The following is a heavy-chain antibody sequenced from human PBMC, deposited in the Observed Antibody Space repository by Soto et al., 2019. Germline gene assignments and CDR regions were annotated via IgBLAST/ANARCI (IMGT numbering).Heavy chain of an antibody. CDR1: GFTFSTYA. V-gene: IGHV3-23*01. CDR3: AKDPRIGIAVAGVFDY. D-gene: IGHD6-19*01. J-gene: IGHJ4*01. Sequence: EVQLLESGGGLVQPGGSLRLSCAASGFTFSTYAMSWVRQAPGKGLEWVSAISGSGGSTYYADSVKGRFTISRDNSKNTLYLQMNSLRAEDTAVYYCAKDPRIGIAVAGVFDYWGHGPLVTVSS. CDR2: ISGSGGST.